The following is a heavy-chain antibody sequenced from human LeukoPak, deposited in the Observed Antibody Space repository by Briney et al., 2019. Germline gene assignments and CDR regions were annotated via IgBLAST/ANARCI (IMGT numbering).Heavy chain of an antibody. V-gene: IGHV4-34*01. Sequence: SETLSLTCAVYGGSFSGYYWSWIRQPPGKGLEWIGEINHSGSTNYNPSLKSRVTISVGTSKNQFSLKLSSVTAADTAVYYCARKGYSGYSGWFDPWGQGTLVTVSS. CDR3: ARKGYSGYSGWFDP. CDR2: INHSGST. J-gene: IGHJ5*02. CDR1: GGSFSGYY. D-gene: IGHD5-12*01.